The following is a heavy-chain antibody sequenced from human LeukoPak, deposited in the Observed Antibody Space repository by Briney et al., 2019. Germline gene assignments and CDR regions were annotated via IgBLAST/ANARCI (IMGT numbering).Heavy chain of an antibody. V-gene: IGHV3-7*04. CDR2: IKNDGSKK. CDR3: VWGHYGDY. CDR1: GFTFSYLW. Sequence: PGGSLRLSCAASGFTFSYLWMTWVRQAPGKGLEWVANIKNDGSKKYYADSVEGRFTISRDNAKFLLYLQMDGLRADDTAVYYCVWGHYGDYTGQGTLVTVST. J-gene: IGHJ4*02.